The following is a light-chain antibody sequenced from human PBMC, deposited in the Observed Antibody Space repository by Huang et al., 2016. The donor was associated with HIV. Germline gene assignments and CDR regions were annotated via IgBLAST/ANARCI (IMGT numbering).Light chain of an antibody. CDR2: DAS. CDR3: QQRSNWPRT. J-gene: IGKJ1*01. V-gene: IGKV3-11*01. Sequence: EIVLTQSPATLSLSPGERPTLSCRASQSVSSYLAWYQQKPGQAPRLLIYDASSRATCIPARFSGSGSGTDFTLTISSLEPEDFAVYYCQQRSNWPRTFGQGTKVEIK. CDR1: QSVSSY.